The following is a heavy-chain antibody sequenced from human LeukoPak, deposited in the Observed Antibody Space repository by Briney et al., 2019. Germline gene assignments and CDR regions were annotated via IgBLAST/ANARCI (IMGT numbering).Heavy chain of an antibody. CDR1: GGSISSSSYY. CDR3: AREEGTVTTLHFDY. J-gene: IGHJ4*02. D-gene: IGHD4-17*01. CDR2: IYYSGST. V-gene: IGHV4-39*02. Sequence: SETLSLTCTVSGGSISSSSYYWGWIRQPPGKGLEWIGSIYYSGSTYYNPSLKSRVTISADTSKNHFSLKLKLSPVTAADTAVYYCAREEGTVTTLHFDYWGQGTLVTVSS.